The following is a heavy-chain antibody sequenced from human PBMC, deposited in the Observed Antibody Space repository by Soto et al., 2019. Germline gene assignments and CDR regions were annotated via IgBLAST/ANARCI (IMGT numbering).Heavy chain of an antibody. V-gene: IGHV4-59*01. J-gene: IGHJ5*02. CDR1: GGSITTYY. Sequence: KTSETLSLTCTVSGGSITTYYWSWIRQPPGKGLEWIGYIYYSGSTNYNPSLKSRVTISVDTSKNQFSLKLSSVTAADTAVYYCARFREASWFDPWGQGTLVTVSS. D-gene: IGHD3-10*01. CDR2: IYYSGST. CDR3: ARFREASWFDP.